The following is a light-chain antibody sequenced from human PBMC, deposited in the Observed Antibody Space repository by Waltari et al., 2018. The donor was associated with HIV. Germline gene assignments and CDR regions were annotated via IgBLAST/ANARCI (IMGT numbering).Light chain of an antibody. CDR2: GAS. Sequence: VLTQSPGTLSLSPGERATLSCRASQSVSSNYLAWYQQKPGQAPRLLIYGASNRATGIPDRFSGSGSGTDFTLTISRLEPEDFAVYYCQQYGSSPPITFGQGTRLEIK. V-gene: IGKV3-20*01. J-gene: IGKJ5*01. CDR1: QSVSSNY. CDR3: QQYGSSPPIT.